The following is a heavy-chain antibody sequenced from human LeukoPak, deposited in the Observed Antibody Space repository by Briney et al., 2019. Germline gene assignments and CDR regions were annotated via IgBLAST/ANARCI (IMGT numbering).Heavy chain of an antibody. Sequence: SETLSLTCTVSGGSISSYYWSWIRQPPGKGLEWIGYIYYSGSTNYNPSPKSRVTISVDTSKNQFSLKLSSVTAADTAVYYCARVFSDGYNWAYFDYWGQGTLVTVSS. CDR3: ARVFSDGYNWAYFDY. D-gene: IGHD5-24*01. J-gene: IGHJ4*02. CDR2: IYYSGST. CDR1: GGSISSYY. V-gene: IGHV4-59*01.